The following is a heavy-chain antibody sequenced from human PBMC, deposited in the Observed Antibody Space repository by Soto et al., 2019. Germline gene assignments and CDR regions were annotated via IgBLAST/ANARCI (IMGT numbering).Heavy chain of an antibody. J-gene: IGHJ5*01. D-gene: IGHD4-17*01. Sequence: PGGSLRLSCAASGFTVSSNYMSWVRQAPGKGLEWVSVIYSGGSTYYADSVKGRFTISRDTSRNTLYLHMNSLGPEDTAVYYCARDVLPRYSDSRDSWGPGTQVTVSS. V-gene: IGHV3-66*01. CDR1: GFTVSSNY. CDR2: IYSGGST. CDR3: ARDVLPRYSDSRDS.